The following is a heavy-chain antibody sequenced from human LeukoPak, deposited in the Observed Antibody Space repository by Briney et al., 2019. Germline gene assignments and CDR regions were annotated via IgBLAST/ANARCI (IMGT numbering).Heavy chain of an antibody. V-gene: IGHV3-7*03. CDR1: GFMFSSNW. CDR2: IKEDGTET. Sequence: GGSLRLSCAASGFMFSSNWMSWVRLAPGKGLEWVANIKEDGTETYYVDSVKGRFTISRDNAKNSLYLQMNSLRVEDTAVYYCAKGLQLRFLEWLPFDYWGQGTLVTVSS. J-gene: IGHJ4*02. D-gene: IGHD3-3*01. CDR3: AKGLQLRFLEWLPFDY.